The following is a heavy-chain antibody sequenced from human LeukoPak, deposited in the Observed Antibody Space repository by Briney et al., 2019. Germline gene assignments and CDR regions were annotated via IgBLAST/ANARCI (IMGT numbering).Heavy chain of an antibody. CDR3: ARRYSGYKRNRYFDL. J-gene: IGHJ2*01. CDR1: GFTFSSYW. D-gene: IGHD5-12*01. Sequence: GGSLRLSCAASGFTFSSYWMSWVRQAPGKGLEWVANIKQDGSEKYYVDSVKGRFTISRDNAKNSLYLQMNSLRAEDTAVYYCARRYSGYKRNRYFDLWGRGTLVTVSS. CDR2: IKQDGSEK. V-gene: IGHV3-7*01.